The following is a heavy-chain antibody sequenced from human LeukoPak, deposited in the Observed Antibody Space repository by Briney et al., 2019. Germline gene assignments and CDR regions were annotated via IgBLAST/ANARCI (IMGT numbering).Heavy chain of an antibody. D-gene: IGHD6-6*01. Sequence: PGGPLRLSCAASGFTFSSYAMSWVRQAPGKGLEWVSAISGSGGSTYYADSVKGRFTISRDNSKNTLYLQMNSLRAEDTAVYYCAKDIEYSSSYFDYWGQGTLVTVSS. J-gene: IGHJ4*02. CDR3: AKDIEYSSSYFDY. CDR2: ISGSGGST. CDR1: GFTFSSYA. V-gene: IGHV3-23*01.